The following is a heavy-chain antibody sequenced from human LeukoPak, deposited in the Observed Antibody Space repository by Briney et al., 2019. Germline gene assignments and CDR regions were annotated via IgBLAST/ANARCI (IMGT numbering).Heavy chain of an antibody. V-gene: IGHV3-48*01. J-gene: IGHJ4*02. D-gene: IGHD6-19*01. Sequence: SVKGRFTISRDNAKNSLYLQMNSLRAEDTAVYYCARGTLYSSCWDKFDYWGKGTMVTVSS. CDR3: ARGTLYSSCWDKFDY.